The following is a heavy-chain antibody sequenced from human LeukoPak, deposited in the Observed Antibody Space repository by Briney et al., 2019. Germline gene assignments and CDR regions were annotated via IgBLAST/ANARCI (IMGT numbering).Heavy chain of an antibody. CDR2: THYSGAT. CDR3: ARGSPPSAVFEEGFVQ. D-gene: IGHD6-13*01. CDR1: GGSISSYY. J-gene: IGHJ1*01. V-gene: IGHV4-59*01. Sequence: SETLSLTCTVSGGSISSYYWSWLRQPPGKGLEYIGYTHYSGATNYNPSLKSRVTISLDTSGNQFSLKLSSVTAADTAVYYCARGSPPSAVFEEGFVQWGQGTLVTVSS.